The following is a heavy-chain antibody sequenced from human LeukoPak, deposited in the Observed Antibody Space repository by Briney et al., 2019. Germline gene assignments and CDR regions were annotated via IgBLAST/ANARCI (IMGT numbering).Heavy chain of an antibody. D-gene: IGHD3-9*01. CDR3: ANSIPLTQ. Sequence: GGSLRLSCAASGFTFSSHWMHWVRQAPGKGLVWVSRIGEDGSNRNYADSVKGRFTISRDNAKSTLYLQMDSLRAEDTAVYYCANSIPLTQWGRGTLVTVSS. CDR1: GFTFSSHW. J-gene: IGHJ4*02. V-gene: IGHV3-74*01. CDR2: IGEDGSNR.